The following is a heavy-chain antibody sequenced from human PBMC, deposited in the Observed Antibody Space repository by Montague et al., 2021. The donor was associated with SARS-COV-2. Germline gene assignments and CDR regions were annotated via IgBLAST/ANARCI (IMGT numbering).Heavy chain of an antibody. D-gene: IGHD3-10*01. CDR1: GFTFSSYW. CDR2: IKQDGSEK. V-gene: IGHV3-7*03. Sequence: SLRLSCAASGFTFSSYWMSWVRQAPGKGLEWVANIKQDGSEKYYVDSVKSRFTISRDNAKNSLYLQMNSLRAEDTAVYYCARVWFGELLPNDYWGQGTLVTVSS. CDR3: ARVWFGELLPNDY. J-gene: IGHJ4*02.